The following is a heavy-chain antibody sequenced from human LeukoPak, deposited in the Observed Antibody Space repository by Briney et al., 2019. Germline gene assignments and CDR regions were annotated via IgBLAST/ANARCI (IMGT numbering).Heavy chain of an antibody. J-gene: IGHJ3*02. D-gene: IGHD3-9*01. CDR3: ARGGGTNYDILTGYGHRGNDAFDI. CDR1: GYTFTGYY. V-gene: IGHV1-2*02. CDR2: INPNSGGT. Sequence: GASVKVSCKASGYTFTGYYMHWVRQAPGQGLEWMGWINPNSGGTNYAQKFQGRVTMTRDTSISTAYMELSRLRSDDTAVYYCARGGGTNYDILTGYGHRGNDAFDIWGQGTMVTVSS.